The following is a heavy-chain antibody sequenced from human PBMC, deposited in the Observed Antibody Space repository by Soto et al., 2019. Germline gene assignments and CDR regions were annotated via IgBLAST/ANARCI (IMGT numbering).Heavy chain of an antibody. CDR3: ARQALTDYAGDRRTFDV. Sequence: QVQLQESGPGLVRPSQTLSLTCSVPGGSISSSYWSWIRQTPEKGLEWIGHIYYSGSTDYNPSLKSRVIMTVGASKNQFSLELNSVTAADTAVYYCARQALTDYAGDRRTFDVWGQGTMVTVSS. D-gene: IGHD4-17*01. CDR2: IYYSGST. V-gene: IGHV4-59*08. J-gene: IGHJ3*01. CDR1: GGSISSSY.